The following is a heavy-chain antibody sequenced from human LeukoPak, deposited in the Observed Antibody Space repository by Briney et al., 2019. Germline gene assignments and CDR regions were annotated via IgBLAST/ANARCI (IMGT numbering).Heavy chain of an antibody. J-gene: IGHJ5*02. Sequence: ASVKVSCKASGYTFTSYGISWVRQAPGQGLEWMGWINPNSGGTNYAQKFQGRVTMTRDTSISTAYMELSRLRSDDTAVYYCARGAYDILTGYYLNWFDPWGQGTLVTVSS. V-gene: IGHV1-2*02. CDR1: GYTFTSYG. CDR2: INPNSGGT. CDR3: ARGAYDILTGYYLNWFDP. D-gene: IGHD3-9*01.